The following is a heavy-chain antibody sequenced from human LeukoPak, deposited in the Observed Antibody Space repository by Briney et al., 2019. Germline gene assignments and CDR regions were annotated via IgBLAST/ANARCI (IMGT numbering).Heavy chain of an antibody. CDR2: VTGDSGTI. Sequence: GGSLRLSCTASGFTFSSFAMNWVRQVPGKGLEWVSVVTGDSGTIHYSDSVKGRFTISRGNSKNTLYLQMNNLRAEDTTFYYCAKGWSGYFRSPFDLWGQGTMVTVSS. V-gene: IGHV3-23*01. CDR3: AKGWSGYFRSPFDL. CDR1: GFTFSSFA. J-gene: IGHJ3*01. D-gene: IGHD3-3*01.